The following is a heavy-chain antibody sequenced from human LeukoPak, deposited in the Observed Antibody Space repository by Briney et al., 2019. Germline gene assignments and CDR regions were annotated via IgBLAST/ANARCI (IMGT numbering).Heavy chain of an antibody. Sequence: SQTLSLTCTVCGGSISSGSYYWSWIRQPAGKGLEWIGRIYTSGSTNYNPSLKSRVTISVDTSKNQFSLKLSSVTAADTAVYYCARARTGCDAFDIWGQGTMVTVSS. V-gene: IGHV4-61*02. CDR2: IYTSGST. CDR1: GGSISSGSYY. CDR3: ARARTGCDAFDI. D-gene: IGHD4-17*01. J-gene: IGHJ3*02.